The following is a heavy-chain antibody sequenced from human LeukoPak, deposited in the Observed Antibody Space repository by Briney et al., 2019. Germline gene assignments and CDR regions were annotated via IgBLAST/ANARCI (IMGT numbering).Heavy chain of an antibody. V-gene: IGHV3-21*01. D-gene: IGHD6-13*01. CDR3: ARGSSSWYYFDY. Sequence: GGSLRLSCAASGFTFSTFAMIWVRQPPGKGLEWVSSIFPSGGEIHYADSVRGRFTISRDNAKNSLSLQMNSLRAEDTAVYYCARGSSSWYYFDYWGQGTLVTVSS. CDR1: GFTFSTFA. J-gene: IGHJ4*02. CDR2: IFPSGGEI.